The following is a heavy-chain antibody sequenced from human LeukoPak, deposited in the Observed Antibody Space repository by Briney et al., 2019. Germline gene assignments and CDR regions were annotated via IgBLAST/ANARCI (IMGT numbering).Heavy chain of an antibody. CDR3: AREVGYCSSTSCHDAFDI. CDR2: ISYDGSNK. CDR1: GFTFSSYG. J-gene: IGHJ3*02. D-gene: IGHD2-2*01. V-gene: IGHV3-30*03. Sequence: LPGGSLRLSCAASGFTFSSYGMHWVRQAPGKGLEWVAVISYDGSNKYYADSVKGRFTISRDNAKNSLYLQMNSLRAEDTAVYYCAREVGYCSSTSCHDAFDIWGQGTMVTVSS.